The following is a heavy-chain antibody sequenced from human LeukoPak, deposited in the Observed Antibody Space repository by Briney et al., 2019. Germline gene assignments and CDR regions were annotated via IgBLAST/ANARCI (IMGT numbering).Heavy chain of an antibody. Sequence: ASVKVSCKASGYKFTNYGISWVRQAPGQGLEWMGWINPNSGGTNYAQKFQGRVTMTRDTSISTAYMELSRLRSDDTAVYYCARVGRGYFDWLLTFDYWGQGTLVTVSS. CDR1: GYKFTNYG. D-gene: IGHD3-9*01. V-gene: IGHV1-2*02. J-gene: IGHJ4*02. CDR2: INPNSGGT. CDR3: ARVGRGYFDWLLTFDY.